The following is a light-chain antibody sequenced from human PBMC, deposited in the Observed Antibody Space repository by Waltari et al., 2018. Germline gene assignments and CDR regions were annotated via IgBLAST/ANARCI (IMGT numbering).Light chain of an antibody. CDR2: DAS. CDR1: QSVSRALRT. J-gene: IGKJ1*01. Sequence: EIVLTQSPGTLSLSPGEIATLSCRASQSVSRALRTFAWYQQKPGQAPRLLIYDASTRATGIPDRFSGSGSGTDFTLTISRLEPDDFAVYYCQRYGTLPATVGQGTKVEIK. V-gene: IGKV3-20*01. CDR3: QRYGTLPAT.